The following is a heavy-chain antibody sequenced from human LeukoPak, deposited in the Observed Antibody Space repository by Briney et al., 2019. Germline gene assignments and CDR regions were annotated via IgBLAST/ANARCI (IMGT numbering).Heavy chain of an antibody. CDR2: SIPILGIA. J-gene: IGHJ4*02. CDR1: RGTFTSDA. V-gene: IGHV1-69*04. Sequence: SSAKVSRKASRGTFTSDAISWVREAPGRGLEWMGRSIPILGIANYTQKFQGRVTITAGKSTSTAYMELSSLRSEDTAVYYCAREVDSAMAFDYWGQGTPVTVSS. CDR3: AREVDSAMAFDY. D-gene: IGHD5-18*01.